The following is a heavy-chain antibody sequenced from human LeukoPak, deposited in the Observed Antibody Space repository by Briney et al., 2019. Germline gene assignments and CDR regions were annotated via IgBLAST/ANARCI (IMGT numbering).Heavy chain of an antibody. D-gene: IGHD1-26*01. Sequence: PGGSLRLSCAASGFTFSSYGMSWVRQAPGKGLVWISRINSDGATTNYADSVNGRFTISRDNAKNTLYLQMNSLRVEDTAVYFCWVPATAGEDDYWGQGTLVAVSS. J-gene: IGHJ4*02. CDR1: GFTFSSYG. CDR3: WVPATAGEDDY. V-gene: IGHV3-74*01. CDR2: INSDGATT.